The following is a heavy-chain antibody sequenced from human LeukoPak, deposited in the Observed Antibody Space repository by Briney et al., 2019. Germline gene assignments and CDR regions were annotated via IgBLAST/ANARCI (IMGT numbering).Heavy chain of an antibody. Sequence: ASVKVSCKASGYTFTSYAINWVRQATGQGLEWMGWMNPNSGNTGYAQKFQGRVTMTRNTSISTAYMELSSLRSEDTAVYYCARGLGSGTDDDYWGQGTLVTVSS. CDR3: ARGLGSGTDDDY. J-gene: IGHJ4*02. D-gene: IGHD3-10*01. CDR2: MNPNSGNT. V-gene: IGHV1-8*01. CDR1: GYTFTSYA.